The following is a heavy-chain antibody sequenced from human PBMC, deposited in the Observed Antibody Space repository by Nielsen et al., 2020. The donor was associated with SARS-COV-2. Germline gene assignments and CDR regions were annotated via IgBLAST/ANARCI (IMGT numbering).Heavy chain of an antibody. D-gene: IGHD3-10*01. CDR2: IKSKTDGGTT. CDR3: AKDLSALTYYYGSGNDGMDV. V-gene: IGHV3-15*01. J-gene: IGHJ6*02. Sequence: WIRQPPGKGLEWVGRIKSKTDGGTTDYAAPVKGRFTISRDDSKNTLYLQMNSLRAEDTAVYYCAKDLSALTYYYGSGNDGMDVWGQGTTVTVSS.